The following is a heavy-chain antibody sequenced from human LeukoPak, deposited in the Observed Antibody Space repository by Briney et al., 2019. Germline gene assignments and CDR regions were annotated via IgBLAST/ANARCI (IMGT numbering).Heavy chain of an antibody. V-gene: IGHV3-7*01. CDR3: ARRAGAYSHPYDY. J-gene: IGHJ4*02. D-gene: IGHD4/OR15-4a*01. CDR1: GFTFRRYW. CDR2: IKQDGSEK. Sequence: GGSLRLSCASSGFTFRRYWMSWVRQAPGKGLEWVANIKQDGSEKYYVDSVKDRFTISRDNANNSLYLQMNSLRAEDTAVYYCARRAGAYSHPYDYWGQGTLVTVSS.